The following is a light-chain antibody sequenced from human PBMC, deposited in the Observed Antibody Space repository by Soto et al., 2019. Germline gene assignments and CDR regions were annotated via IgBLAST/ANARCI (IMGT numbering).Light chain of an antibody. J-gene: IGKJ4*01. CDR2: GAS. Sequence: EIVLMQSPGTLSLSPGERATLSCRASQSVSRSYLAWYQQKPGQAPRLLIYGASSRATGIPDRFSGSGSGTDFTLTISRLEPEDFAVYYCQQYGSSPLLTFGGGTKVEIK. V-gene: IGKV3-20*01. CDR3: QQYGSSPLLT. CDR1: QSVSRSY.